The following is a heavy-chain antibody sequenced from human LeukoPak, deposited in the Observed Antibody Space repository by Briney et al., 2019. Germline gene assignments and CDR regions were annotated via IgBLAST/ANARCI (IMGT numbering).Heavy chain of an antibody. CDR3: ATNNPPGSGYYYFNAFDI. D-gene: IGHD3-22*01. CDR1: GYTLTELS. CDR2: FDPEDGET. J-gene: IGHJ3*02. V-gene: IGHV1-24*01. Sequence: AASVKVSCKVSGYTLTELSMHWVRQAPGKGLEWMGGFDPEDGETIYAQKFQGRVTMTEDTSTDTAHMELSSLRSEDTAVYYCATNNPPGSGYYYFNAFDIWGQGTMVTVSS.